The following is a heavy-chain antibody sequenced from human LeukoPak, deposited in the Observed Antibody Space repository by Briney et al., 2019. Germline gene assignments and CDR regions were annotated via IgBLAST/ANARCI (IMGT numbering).Heavy chain of an antibody. J-gene: IGHJ4*02. Sequence: GGSLRLSCAASGFTFSSYWMHWVRQAPGKGLVWVSRIKSDGSTTTYADSVKGRFTISRDNAKNTLYLKMNSLRAEDTAVYYCARVVDTHFDYWGQGTLVTVSS. D-gene: IGHD5-18*01. V-gene: IGHV3-74*01. CDR2: IKSDGSTT. CDR1: GFTFSSYW. CDR3: ARVVDTHFDY.